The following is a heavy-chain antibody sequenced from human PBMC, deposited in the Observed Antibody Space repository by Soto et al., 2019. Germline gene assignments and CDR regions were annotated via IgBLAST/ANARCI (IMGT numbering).Heavy chain of an antibody. CDR3: TTYNWNDFPYYYYYMDV. V-gene: IGHV3-73*01. D-gene: IGHD1-1*01. J-gene: IGHJ6*03. Sequence: GGSLRLSCAASGFTFSGSAMHWVRQASGKGLEWVGRIRSKANSYATAYAASVKGRFTISRDDSKNTAYLQMNSLKTEDTAVYYCTTYNWNDFPYYYYYMDVWGKGTTVTVSS. CDR1: GFTFSGSA. CDR2: IRSKANSYAT.